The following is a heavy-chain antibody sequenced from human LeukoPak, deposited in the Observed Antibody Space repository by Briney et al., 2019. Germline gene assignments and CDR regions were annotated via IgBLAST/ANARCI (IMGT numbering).Heavy chain of an antibody. CDR3: AREEREYCGGDCNDAFDI. CDR2: IIPIFGTA. V-gene: IGHV1-69*13. J-gene: IGHJ3*02. D-gene: IGHD2-21*02. Sequence: ASVKVSCKASGGTFSSYAISWVRQAPGQGLEWMGGIIPIFGTANYAQKFQGRVAITADESTSTAYMELSSLRSEDTAVYYCAREEREYCGGDCNDAFDIWGQGTMVTVSS. CDR1: GGTFSSYA.